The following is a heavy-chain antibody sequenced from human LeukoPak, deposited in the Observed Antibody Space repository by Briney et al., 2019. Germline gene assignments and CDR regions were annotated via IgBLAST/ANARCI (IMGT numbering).Heavy chain of an antibody. CDR3: ARVRYDSGWYDY. CDR1: GFTFSAYA. V-gene: IGHV3-48*03. Sequence: GGSLRLSCAASGFTFSAYAMTWVRQAPGKGLECVSHITTGGSSIFYADFVKGRFTISRDNVKNSLYLQMNSLRAEDAAVYYCARVRYDSGWYDYWGQGALVTVSS. D-gene: IGHD6-19*01. J-gene: IGHJ4*02. CDR2: ITTGGSSI.